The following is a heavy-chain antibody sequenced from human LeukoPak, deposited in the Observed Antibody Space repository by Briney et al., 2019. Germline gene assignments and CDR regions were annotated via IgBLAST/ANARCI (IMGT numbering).Heavy chain of an antibody. CDR1: GGSFSGYY. J-gene: IGHJ3*02. CDR2: INHSGST. Sequence: SETLSLTCAVYGGSFSGYYWSWIRQPPGKGLEWIGEINHSGSTNYNPSLKGRVTISVDTSKNQFSLKLSSVTAADTAVYYCASRPGPRSSAFDIWGQGTMVTVSS. V-gene: IGHV4-34*01. CDR3: ASRPGPRSSAFDI.